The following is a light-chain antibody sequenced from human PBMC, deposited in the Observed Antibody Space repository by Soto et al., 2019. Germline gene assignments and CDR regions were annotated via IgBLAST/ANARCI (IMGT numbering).Light chain of an antibody. CDR1: QAISSY. CDR2: AAS. CDR3: QQLNSYPWT. Sequence: DIQLTQSPSFLSASVGDRVTITCRASQAISSYLAWFQQRPGKAPKVLIYAASTLQSGVPSRFSGSASGTEFTLTISILQPEDFATYFCQQLNSYPWTFGQGTKVEIK. V-gene: IGKV1-9*01. J-gene: IGKJ1*01.